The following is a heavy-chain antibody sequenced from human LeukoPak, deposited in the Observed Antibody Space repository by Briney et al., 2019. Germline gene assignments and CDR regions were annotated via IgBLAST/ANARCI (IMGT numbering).Heavy chain of an antibody. Sequence: ASVKVSCKASGYTFTNYGIIWVRQAPGQGLEWMGWISTDNGNTNYVQKLQGRVTMTTDTSMSTAYMELRSLRSDDTAVYYCARATQIRDYSSNYWGQGTLVTVSS. CDR3: ARATQIRDYSSNY. J-gene: IGHJ4*02. V-gene: IGHV1-18*01. D-gene: IGHD4-11*01. CDR2: ISTDNGNT. CDR1: GYTFTNYG.